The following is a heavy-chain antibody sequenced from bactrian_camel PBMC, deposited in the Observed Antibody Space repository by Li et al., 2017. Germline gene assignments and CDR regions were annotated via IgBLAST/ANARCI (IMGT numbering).Heavy chain of an antibody. D-gene: IGHD1*01. CDR2: IDSDGDD. J-gene: IGHJ4*01. V-gene: IGHV3S53*01. CDR1: GYLYATYK. Sequence: HVQLVESGGGSVQTGGSLRLSCAASGYLYATYKMGWFRQTPGKTSEGIASIDSDGDDSYADSVKGRFTISKGDDKSSLYLQMTGLKPDDSAMYYCAWDRDTKTAVRFYYVPEFRYKGQGTQVTVS.